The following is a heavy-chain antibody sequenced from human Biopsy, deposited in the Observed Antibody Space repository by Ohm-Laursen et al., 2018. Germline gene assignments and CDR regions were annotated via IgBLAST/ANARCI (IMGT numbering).Heavy chain of an antibody. CDR2: IIPILRTT. Sequence: GASVKVSCKAPTGTFNSYGIIWVRQAPGQGLEWMGRIIPILRTTAYAQTFLGRVTITADSPTSTVDMELTSLTSDDTAVYFCAREAIGYQLPYDDWGQGTLVAVSS. D-gene: IGHD2-2*01. V-gene: IGHV1-69*11. CDR1: TGTFNSYG. CDR3: AREAIGYQLPYDD. J-gene: IGHJ4*02.